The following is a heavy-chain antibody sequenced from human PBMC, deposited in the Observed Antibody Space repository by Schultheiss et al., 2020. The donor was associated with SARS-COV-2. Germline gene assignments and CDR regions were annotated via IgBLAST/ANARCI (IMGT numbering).Heavy chain of an antibody. CDR1: GFTFSSYA. D-gene: IGHD3-3*01. CDR3: ATRSYDFWSGYLPPYYYYYGMDV. V-gene: IGHV3-23*01. Sequence: GGSLRLSCAASGFTFSSYAMSWVRQAPGKGLEWVSAISGSGGSTYYADSVKGRFTISRDNSKNTLYLQMNSLRAEDTAVYYCATRSYDFWSGYLPPYYYYYGMDVWGQGTTVTVSS. J-gene: IGHJ6*02. CDR2: ISGSGGST.